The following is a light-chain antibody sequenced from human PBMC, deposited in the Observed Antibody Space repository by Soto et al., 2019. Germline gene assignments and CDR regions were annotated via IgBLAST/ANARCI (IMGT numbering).Light chain of an antibody. CDR3: QSFDSSLSGFVA. V-gene: IGLV1-40*01. CDR1: GSNIGAGYD. Sequence: QAVVTQPPSVSGAPGQRVTISCTGTGSNIGAGYDIHRYQQFPGTAPKLLIYANTHRPSGVPDRFSGFKSGTSASLAISGLQAEDEADYYCQSFDSSLSGFVAFGGGTKLTVL. CDR2: ANT. J-gene: IGLJ2*01.